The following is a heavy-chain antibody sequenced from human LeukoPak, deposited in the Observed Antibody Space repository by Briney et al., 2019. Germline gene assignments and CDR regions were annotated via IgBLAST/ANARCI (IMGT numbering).Heavy chain of an antibody. J-gene: IGHJ4*02. D-gene: IGHD2-21*02. CDR3: ARDSTGDLDY. V-gene: IGHV3-23*01. CDR2: ISGSGGST. Sequence: GGSLRLSCAASGFTFSSYAMSWVRQAPGKGLEWVSAISGSGGSTYYADSVKGRFTISRDNSENTMNLQMNSLRDDDTALYYCARDSTGDLDYWGQGTLVTVSS. CDR1: GFTFSSYA.